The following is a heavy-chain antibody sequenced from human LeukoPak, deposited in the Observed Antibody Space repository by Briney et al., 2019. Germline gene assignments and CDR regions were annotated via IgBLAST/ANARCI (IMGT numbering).Heavy chain of an antibody. CDR1: GGSISSGSYY. D-gene: IGHD6-13*01. Sequence: SETLSLTCTVSGGSISSGSYYWGWIRQPPGKGLEWIGSIYYSGSTYYNPSLKSRVTISVDTSKNQFSLKLSSVTAADTAVYYCARQGIAAALVGIEEGWFDPWGQGTLVTVSS. V-gene: IGHV4-39*01. J-gene: IGHJ5*02. CDR2: IYYSGST. CDR3: ARQGIAAALVGIEEGWFDP.